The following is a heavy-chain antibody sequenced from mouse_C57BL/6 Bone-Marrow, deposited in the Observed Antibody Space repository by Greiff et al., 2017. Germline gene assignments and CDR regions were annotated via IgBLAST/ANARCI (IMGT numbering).Heavy chain of an antibody. CDR2: IHPSDSDT. J-gene: IGHJ4*01. CDR3: AIPSYYEYDGGVRYAMDY. Sequence: QVQLQQPGAELVKPGASVKVSCKASGYTFTSYWMHWVKQRPGQGLEWIGRIHPSDSDTNYNQKFKGKATLTVDKSSSTAYMQLSSLTSEDSAVYYCAIPSYYEYDGGVRYAMDYWGQGTSVTVSS. V-gene: IGHV1-74*01. CDR1: GYTFTSYW. D-gene: IGHD2-4*01.